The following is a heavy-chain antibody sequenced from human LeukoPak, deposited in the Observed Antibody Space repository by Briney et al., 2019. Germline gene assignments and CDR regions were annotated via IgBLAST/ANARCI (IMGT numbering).Heavy chain of an antibody. V-gene: IGHV3-21*01. J-gene: IGHJ5*02. Sequence: GGSLRLSCAASGFTFSSYSMNWVRQAPGKGLEWVSSISSSSSYIYYADSVKGRFTISRDNAKNSLYLQMNSLRAEDTAVYYCARARVTYYYDSSGYSPWGQGTLVTVSS. CDR3: ARARVTYYYDSSGYSP. D-gene: IGHD3-22*01. CDR1: GFTFSSYS. CDR2: ISSSSSYI.